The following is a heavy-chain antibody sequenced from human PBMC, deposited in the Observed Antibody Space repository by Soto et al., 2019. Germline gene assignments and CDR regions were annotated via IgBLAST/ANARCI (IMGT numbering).Heavy chain of an antibody. V-gene: IGHV3-30-3*01. D-gene: IGHD6-19*01. J-gene: IGHJ4*02. Sequence: GGSLRLSCAASGFTFSSYAMHWVRQAPGKGLEWVAVISYDGSNKYYADSVKGRFTISRDNSKNTLYLQMNSLRAEDTAVYYCARVRSSGWYEEERGVFDYWGQGTLVTVSS. CDR3: ARVRSSGWYEEERGVFDY. CDR2: ISYDGSNK. CDR1: GFTFSSYA.